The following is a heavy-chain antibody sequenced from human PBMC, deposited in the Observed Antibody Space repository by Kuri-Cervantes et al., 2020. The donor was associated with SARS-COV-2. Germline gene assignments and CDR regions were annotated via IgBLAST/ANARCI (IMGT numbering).Heavy chain of an antibody. CDR1: GFNFRNYG. CDR2: IRYDGSNK. D-gene: IGHD3-10*01. J-gene: IGHJ4*02. V-gene: IGHV3-30*02. CDR3: ARVSWFGENADFDY. Sequence: GGSLEISCAASGFNFRNYGMQWVRQAPGKGMEWVSFIRYDGSNKYYADSVKGRFTITRDNSQNTLYLQMNSLRAGDTSVYYFARVSWFGENADFDYWGQGTLVTVSS.